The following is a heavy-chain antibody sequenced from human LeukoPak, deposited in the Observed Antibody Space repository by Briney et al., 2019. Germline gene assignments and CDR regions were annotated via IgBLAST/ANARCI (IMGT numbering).Heavy chain of an antibody. CDR3: ARDPSIAVAGTSAFDI. CDR1: GGSFSGYY. Sequence: PSETLSLTCAVYGGSFSGYYWSWIRQPPGKGLEWIGSIYYSGSTYYNPSLKSRVTISVDTSKNQFSLKLSSVTAADTAVYYCARDPSIAVAGTSAFDIWGQGTMVTVSS. D-gene: IGHD6-19*01. CDR2: IYYSGST. J-gene: IGHJ3*02. V-gene: IGHV4-34*01.